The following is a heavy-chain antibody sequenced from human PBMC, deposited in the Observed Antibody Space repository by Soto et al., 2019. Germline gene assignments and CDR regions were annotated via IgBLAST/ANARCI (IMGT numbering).Heavy chain of an antibody. Sequence: GGSLRLSCEASGFTFSGFDMHWVRQPTGKGLEWVSSIGTAGDTYYAVSVKGRFTISRDNAKNSLSLQMSSLRAGDMAVYFCAKSQEIGTHFFDSWGQGTQVTVSS. CDR3: AKSQEIGTHFFDS. D-gene: IGHD6-13*01. CDR2: IGTAGDT. V-gene: IGHV3-13*01. CDR1: GFTFSGFD. J-gene: IGHJ4*02.